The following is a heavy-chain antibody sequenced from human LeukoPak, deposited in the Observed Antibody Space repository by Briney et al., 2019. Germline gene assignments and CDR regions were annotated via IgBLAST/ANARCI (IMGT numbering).Heavy chain of an antibody. CDR1: GFTFRSFN. CDR3: ARDQGAVSWWDY. J-gene: IGHJ4*02. D-gene: IGHD6-13*01. CDR2: ISSSSSTI. V-gene: IGHV3-48*02. Sequence: PGGSLGLSCAASGFTFRSFNLNLGRPAPGKGLEGGSYISSSSSTIYYADSVKGRFTISRDNAKNSLYLQMNSLRDEDTAVYYCARDQGAVSWWDYWGQGTLVTVSS.